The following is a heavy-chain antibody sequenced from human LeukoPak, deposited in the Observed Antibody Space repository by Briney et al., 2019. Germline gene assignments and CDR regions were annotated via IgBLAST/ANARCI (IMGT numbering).Heavy chain of an antibody. Sequence: ASVKVSCKLSGSSLHDLPIQWVRQAGTKGLEWMAGFDPENAEIVYAQKFQGRVTMTEDTSTDTAYLELTSLTFDDTALYYCATRGSDFWSGFDHWGQGTQVTVSS. CDR2: FDPENAEI. D-gene: IGHD3-3*01. J-gene: IGHJ4*02. CDR3: ATRGSDFWSGFDH. CDR1: GSSLHDLP. V-gene: IGHV1-24*01.